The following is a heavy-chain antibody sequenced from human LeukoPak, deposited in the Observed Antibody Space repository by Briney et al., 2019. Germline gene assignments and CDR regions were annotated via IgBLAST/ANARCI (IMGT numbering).Heavy chain of an antibody. D-gene: IGHD4-17*01. V-gene: IGHV3-23*01. CDR1: GFTFSSYA. CDR3: AKDPNGDYIGTFDI. J-gene: IGHJ3*02. CDR2: ISGSGGST. Sequence: GGSLRLSCAASGFTFSSYAMSWVRQAPEKGLEWVSSISGSGGSTQYAASVQGRFTISRDNSKNTLYLQMNSLRAEDTAVYYCAKDPNGDYIGTFDIWGQGTMVTVSS.